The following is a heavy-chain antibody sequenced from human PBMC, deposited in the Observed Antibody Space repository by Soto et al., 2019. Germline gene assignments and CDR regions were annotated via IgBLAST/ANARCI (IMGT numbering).Heavy chain of an antibody. CDR1: GFTFSSYA. V-gene: IGHV3-23*01. J-gene: IGHJ1*01. Sequence: GGSLRLSCAASGFTFSSYAMSWVRQAPGKGLEWVSAISGSGGSTYYADSVKGRFTISRDNSKNTLYLQMNSLRAEDTAVYYCASRWRFDGDYEYFQHWGQGTLVTVSS. CDR3: ASRWRFDGDYEYFQH. D-gene: IGHD4-17*01. CDR2: ISGSGGST.